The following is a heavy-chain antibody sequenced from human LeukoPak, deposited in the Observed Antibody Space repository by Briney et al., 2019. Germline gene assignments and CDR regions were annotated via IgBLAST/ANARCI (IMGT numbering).Heavy chain of an antibody. D-gene: IGHD6-13*01. J-gene: IGHJ5*02. CDR1: GITFSSYW. V-gene: IGHV3-74*03. Sequence: GGSLRLSCSASGITFSSYWMHWVRQAPGKGPVYVSRINSDGTSATYADSVKGRFIISRDNAKNTLYLQMNSLRAEDTAVYYCARGYSSSRYNWLDPWGQGTLVTVSS. CDR3: ARGYSSSRYNWLDP. CDR2: INSDGTSA.